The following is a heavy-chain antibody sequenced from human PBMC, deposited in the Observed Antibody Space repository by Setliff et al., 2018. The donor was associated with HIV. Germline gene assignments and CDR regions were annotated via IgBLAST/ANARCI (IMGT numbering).Heavy chain of an antibody. CDR2: INTNTGNP. CDR3: AREVVVAGPLNSAFNI. J-gene: IGHJ3*02. V-gene: IGHV7-4-1*02. Sequence: ASVKVSCKASGYTFTTYAMNWVRQAPGQGLEWMGWINTNTGNPTYAQGFTGRFVFSLDTSVSTAYLQISSLKAEDTAVYYCAREVVVAGPLNSAFNIWGQGTMVTVSS. D-gene: IGHD2-15*01. CDR1: GYTFTTYA.